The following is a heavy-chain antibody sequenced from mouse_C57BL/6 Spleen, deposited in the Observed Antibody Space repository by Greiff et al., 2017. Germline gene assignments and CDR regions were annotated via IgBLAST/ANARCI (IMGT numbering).Heavy chain of an antibody. CDR1: GYAFSSYW. CDR2: IYPGDGDT. V-gene: IGHV1-80*01. Sequence: LQESGASVKNSCKASGYAFSSYWLNWVKQRPGKGLEWIGQIYPGDGDTNYNGKFKGKATLTADKSSSTAYMQLSSLTSEDSAVYFCASYSNYDFDYWGQGTTLTVSS. J-gene: IGHJ2*01. CDR3: ASYSNYDFDY. D-gene: IGHD2-5*01.